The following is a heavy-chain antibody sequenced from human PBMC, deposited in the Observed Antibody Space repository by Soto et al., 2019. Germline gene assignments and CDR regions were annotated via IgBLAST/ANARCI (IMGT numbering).Heavy chain of an antibody. Sequence: SETLSLTCNVSGDSMTSPPYYWGWIRQPPGKGLEWIGTVYYSGATYYNPSLRGRLTVSADTSKNYLYLRLTSVTAADTAVYYCARHDDWFDHWGQGILVTVSS. CDR2: VYYSGAT. V-gene: IGHV4-39*01. CDR1: GDSMTSPPYY. J-gene: IGHJ5*02. CDR3: ARHDDWFDH.